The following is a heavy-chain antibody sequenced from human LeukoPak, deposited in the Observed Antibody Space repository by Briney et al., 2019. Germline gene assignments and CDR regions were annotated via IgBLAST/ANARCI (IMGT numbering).Heavy chain of an antibody. CDR1: GGTFSSYA. Sequence: SVKVSCKASGGTFSSYAISWVRQAPGQGLEWMGRIIPIFGTANYAQKFQGRVTITTDESTSTAYMELSSLRSEDTAVYYCACGIVVVVAATPSYYFDYWGQGTLVTVS. D-gene: IGHD2-15*01. CDR3: ACGIVVVVAATPSYYFDY. V-gene: IGHV1-69*05. CDR2: IIPIFGTA. J-gene: IGHJ4*02.